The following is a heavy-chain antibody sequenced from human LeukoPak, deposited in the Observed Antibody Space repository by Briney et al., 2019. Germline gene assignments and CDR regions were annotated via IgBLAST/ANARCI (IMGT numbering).Heavy chain of an antibody. CDR1: GFTFSSYA. CDR3: AKRLGSSWSTTYGLDV. Sequence: PGGSLRLSCAASGFTFSSYAMTWVRQAPGEGLEWVSAITGSGGSAYYADSVKGRFTISRDNSTNTLYLQMNSLRAEDTAVYYCAKRLGSSWSTTYGLDVWGQGTTVTVSS. CDR2: ITGSGGSA. V-gene: IGHV3-23*01. J-gene: IGHJ6*02. D-gene: IGHD6-13*01.